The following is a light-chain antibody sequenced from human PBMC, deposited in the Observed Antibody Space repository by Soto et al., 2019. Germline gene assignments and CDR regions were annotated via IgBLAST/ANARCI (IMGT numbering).Light chain of an antibody. J-gene: IGLJ1*01. CDR2: EVN. Sequence: QSALTQPPSASGSPGQSVTISCTGTSSDVGGYNYVSWYQQHPGKVPKLMVYEVNKRPSGVPDRFSGSKSGNTASLTVSGLQAEDEAYYYCTSDAGGNNVFGTGTKVTVL. CDR1: SSDVGGYNY. CDR3: TSDAGGNNV. V-gene: IGLV2-8*01.